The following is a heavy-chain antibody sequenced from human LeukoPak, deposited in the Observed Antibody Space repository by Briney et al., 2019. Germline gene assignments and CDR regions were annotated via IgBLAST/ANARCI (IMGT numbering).Heavy chain of an antibody. D-gene: IGHD6-19*01. CDR1: GFTFSSYD. V-gene: IGHV3-23*01. Sequence: GSLSLTCAASGFTFSSYDMTWVRQPPGEGLEWVSSISHDGGSTYYAHTVQGRFTISGDNSKNTFYLQMDSLRVDDMAIYYCARYQDSDWSWGRGTLATVSS. CDR2: ISHDGGST. CDR3: ARYQDSDWS. J-gene: IGHJ5*02.